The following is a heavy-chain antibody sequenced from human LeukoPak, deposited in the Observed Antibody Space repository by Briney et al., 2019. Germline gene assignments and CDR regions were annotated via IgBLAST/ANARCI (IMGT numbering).Heavy chain of an antibody. D-gene: IGHD6-13*01. V-gene: IGHV4-59*01. CDR1: GGSISSYY. Sequence: PSETLSLTCTVSGGSISSYYWSWIRQPPGKGLEWIGYIYYSGSTNYNPSLKSRVTISVDTSKNQFSLKLSSVTAADTAVYYCARYGYSSSWYYFDYWGQGTLVTVSS. CDR2: IYYSGST. CDR3: ARYGYSSSWYYFDY. J-gene: IGHJ4*02.